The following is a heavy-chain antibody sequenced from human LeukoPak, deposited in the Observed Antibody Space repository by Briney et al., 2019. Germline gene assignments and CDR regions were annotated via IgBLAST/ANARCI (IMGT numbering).Heavy chain of an antibody. J-gene: IGHJ4*02. CDR1: GDSVPSNSAA. CDR2: TYYRSKWYN. V-gene: IGHV6-1*01. D-gene: IGHD1-1*01. Sequence: SQTLSLTFAISGDSVPSNSAAWNWIRQSPSRGLEWLGRTYYRSKWYNDYAVSVKSRITINPDTSKNQFSLQLSSVTPEDTAVYYCARLSRPTGTTAFDYWGQGTLVTVSS. CDR3: ARLSRPTGTTAFDY.